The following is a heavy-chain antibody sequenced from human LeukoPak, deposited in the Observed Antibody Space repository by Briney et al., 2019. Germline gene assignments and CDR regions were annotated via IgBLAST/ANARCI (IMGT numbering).Heavy chain of an antibody. CDR3: ARGLNYLGYCSSTSCPTPFDY. CDR1: GYTFTGYY. V-gene: IGHV1-2*02. Sequence: ASVKVSCKASGYTFTGYYMHWVRQAPGQGLEWMGWINPNSGGTNYAQKFQGRVTKTRDTSISTAYMELSRLRSDDTAVYYCARGLNYLGYCSSTSCPTPFDYWGQGTLVTVSS. D-gene: IGHD2-2*01. CDR2: INPNSGGT. J-gene: IGHJ4*02.